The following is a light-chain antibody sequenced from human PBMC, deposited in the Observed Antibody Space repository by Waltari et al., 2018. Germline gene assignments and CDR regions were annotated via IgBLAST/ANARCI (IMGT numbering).Light chain of an antibody. V-gene: IGLV1-51*02. CDR3: GTWDNNLSAVV. CDR2: ETE. J-gene: IGLJ2*01. CDR1: TSNIGNNY. Sequence: QSVLTQPPSVSAAPGQKVTISCSGSTSNIGNNYVSWYQQLPGAAPKVFIYETEKRPSGIPDRVSGAKSGTSACLGITGLQTGDEAAYYCGTWDNNLSAVVFGGGTRLTVL.